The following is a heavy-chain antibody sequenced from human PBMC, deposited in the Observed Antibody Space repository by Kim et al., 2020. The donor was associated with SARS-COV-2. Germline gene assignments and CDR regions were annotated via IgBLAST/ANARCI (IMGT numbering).Heavy chain of an antibody. V-gene: IGHV3-74*01. Sequence: SIGYSDSVRGRFTISRDNARNTLGLQMNSLRDEDTAVYYCASGGPYSDSTTWAQGTLVTVSS. J-gene: IGHJ5*02. CDR3: ASGGPYSDSTT. CDR2: SI. D-gene: IGHD2-15*01.